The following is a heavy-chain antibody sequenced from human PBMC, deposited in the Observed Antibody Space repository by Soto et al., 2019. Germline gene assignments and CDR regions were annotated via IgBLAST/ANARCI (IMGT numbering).Heavy chain of an antibody. Sequence: GGSLRLSCAASGFTFDDYAMHWVRQAPGKGLEWVSGISWNSGSIGYADSVKGRFTISRDNAKNSLYLQMNSLRAEDTALYYCLGLGYSYGVYGMDVWGQGTTVTVSS. CDR2: ISWNSGSI. CDR3: LGLGYSYGVYGMDV. D-gene: IGHD5-18*01. V-gene: IGHV3-9*01. J-gene: IGHJ6*02. CDR1: GFTFDDYA.